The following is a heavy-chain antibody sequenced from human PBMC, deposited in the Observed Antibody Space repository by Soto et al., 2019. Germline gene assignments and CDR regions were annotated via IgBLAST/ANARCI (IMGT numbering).Heavy chain of an antibody. J-gene: IGHJ4*02. CDR2: INPNSGGT. D-gene: IGHD6-6*01. CDR3: ARVPGSSSETYYFDY. V-gene: IGHV1-2*04. CDR1: GYTFTGYY. Sequence: QVQLVQSGAEVKQPGASVKVSCKASGYTFTGYYMHWVRQAPGQGLEWMGWINPNSGGTNYAQKFQGWVTMTRDTSISTAYMELSRLRSDDTAVYYCARVPGSSSETYYFDYWGQGTLVTVSS.